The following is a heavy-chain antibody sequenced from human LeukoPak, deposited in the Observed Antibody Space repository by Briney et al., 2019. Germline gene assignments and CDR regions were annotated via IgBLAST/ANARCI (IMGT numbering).Heavy chain of an antibody. D-gene: IGHD4-17*01. CDR2: ISGRGGST. CDR3: AKAPTTVTYYGMDV. J-gene: IGHJ6*02. Sequence: PGASLRLSCAASGFTFSSYAMSWVRQAPGKGLEWVSAISGRGGSTYYADSVKGRFTISRDNSKNTQYLQMNSLRAENTAVYYCAKAPTTVTYYGMDVWGQGTTVTVSS. CDR1: GFTFSSYA. V-gene: IGHV3-23*01.